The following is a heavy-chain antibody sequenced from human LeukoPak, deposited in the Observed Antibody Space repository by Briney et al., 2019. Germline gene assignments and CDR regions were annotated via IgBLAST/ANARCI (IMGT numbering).Heavy chain of an antibody. CDR2: ISGSGGST. D-gene: IGHD3-16*01. Sequence: PGGSLRLSCAASGFTFSSYGMSWVRQAPGKGLEWVSAISGSGGSTYYADSVKGRFTISRDNSKNTLYLQMNSLRAEDTAVYYCAKDLFRGVMHYYMDVWGKGTTVTISS. V-gene: IGHV3-23*01. J-gene: IGHJ6*03. CDR1: GFTFSSYG. CDR3: AKDLFRGVMHYYMDV.